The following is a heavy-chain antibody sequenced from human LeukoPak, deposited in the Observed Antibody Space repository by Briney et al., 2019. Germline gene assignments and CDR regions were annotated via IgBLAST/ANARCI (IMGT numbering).Heavy chain of an antibody. Sequence: ASVTVSCKTSGYTFTSYGISWVRQAPGQGLEWMGWISAYNGNTNYAQKLQGRVTMTTDTSTSTAYMELRSLRSDDTAVYYCARDGRRGWLRGGVDYWGQGTLVTVSS. J-gene: IGHJ4*02. V-gene: IGHV1-18*01. D-gene: IGHD5-12*01. CDR1: GYTFTSYG. CDR3: ARDGRRGWLRGGVDY. CDR2: ISAYNGNT.